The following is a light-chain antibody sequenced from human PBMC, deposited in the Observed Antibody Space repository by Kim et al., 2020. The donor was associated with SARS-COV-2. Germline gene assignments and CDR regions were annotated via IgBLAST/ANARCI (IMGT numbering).Light chain of an antibody. J-gene: IGLJ3*02. V-gene: IGLV1-47*02. CDR3: AAWDDSLSAWE. CDR2: TND. CDR1: SSNIGSEY. Sequence: QSVLTQPPSASGTPGQRITISCSGSSSNIGSEYVYWYQQLPGTAPKLLIHTNDQRPSGVPDRFSASKSGTSASLAISGLRSEDEADYYCAAWDDSLSAWEFGGGTKVTVL.